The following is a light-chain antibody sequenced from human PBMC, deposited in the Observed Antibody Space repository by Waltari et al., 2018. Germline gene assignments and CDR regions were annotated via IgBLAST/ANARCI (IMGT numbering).Light chain of an antibody. CDR2: GAS. Sequence: DIQLTQSPSFLSASVGDRVTITCRASQGISSYLAWYQQKPGKAPNLLIYGASTLQSGVTSRFSGSGSGTEFTLTISSLQPEDFATYYCQQLNSYPITFGQGTRLVIK. J-gene: IGKJ5*01. CDR3: QQLNSYPIT. V-gene: IGKV1-9*01. CDR1: QGISSY.